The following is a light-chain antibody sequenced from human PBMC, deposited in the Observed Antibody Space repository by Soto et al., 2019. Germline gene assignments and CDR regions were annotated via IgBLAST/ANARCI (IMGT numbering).Light chain of an antibody. V-gene: IGLV2-14*01. CDR3: SSHTPYNTRV. Sequence: QSVLTQPASVSGSPGQSIAISCTGTSSDVGAYNYVSWYQQHPGNAPKLIIHEVSNRPSGVSDRFSGSKSGNTASLTISGLQSDDEADYYCSSHTPYNTRVFGTWTKVTVL. CDR2: EVS. J-gene: IGLJ1*01. CDR1: SSDVGAYNY.